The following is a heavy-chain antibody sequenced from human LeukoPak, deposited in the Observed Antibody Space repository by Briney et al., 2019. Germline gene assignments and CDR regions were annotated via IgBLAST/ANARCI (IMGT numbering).Heavy chain of an antibody. CDR1: GFTFSSYA. CDR3: AKDRSITISEVGARIDY. D-gene: IGHD3-3*01. V-gene: IGHV3-23*01. J-gene: IGHJ4*02. CDR2: ISGSGGST. Sequence: GGSLRLSCAASGFTFSSYAMSWVRHAPGKGLEWVSAISGSGGSTYYADSVKGRFTISRDNSKNTLYLQMNSLRAEDTAVYYCAKDRSITISEVGARIDYWGQGTLVTVSS.